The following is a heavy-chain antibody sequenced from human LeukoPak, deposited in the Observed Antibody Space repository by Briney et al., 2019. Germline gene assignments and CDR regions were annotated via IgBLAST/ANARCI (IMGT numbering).Heavy chain of an antibody. Sequence: PGGSLRLSCAASGFSFNTYAMNWVRQAPGKGQEWVSAISGTGGSTYYADSVKGRFTISRDNSKNTLYLQMNSLKIEDTAVYYCTTDPLYYYDSSGQNDYWGQGTLVIVSS. CDR1: GFSFNTYA. CDR2: ISGTGGST. V-gene: IGHV3-23*01. J-gene: IGHJ4*02. CDR3: TTDPLYYYDSSGQNDY. D-gene: IGHD3-22*01.